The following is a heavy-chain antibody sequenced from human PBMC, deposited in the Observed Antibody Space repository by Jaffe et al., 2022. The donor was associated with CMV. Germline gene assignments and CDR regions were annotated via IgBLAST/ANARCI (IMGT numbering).Heavy chain of an antibody. CDR1: GFTFSSYG. CDR3: ARPYSSGWNDAFDI. Sequence: QVQLVESGGGVVQPGRSLRLSCAASGFTFSSYGMHWVRQAPGKGLEWVAVIWYDGSNKYYADSVKGRFTISRDNSKNTLYLQMNSLRAEDTAVYYCARPYSSGWNDAFDIWGQGTMVTVSS. CDR2: IWYDGSNK. V-gene: IGHV3-33*08. D-gene: IGHD6-19*01. J-gene: IGHJ3*02.